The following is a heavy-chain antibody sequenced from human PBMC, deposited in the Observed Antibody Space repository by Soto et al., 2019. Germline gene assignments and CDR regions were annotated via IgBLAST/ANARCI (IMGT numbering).Heavy chain of an antibody. CDR3: ARDKRDNWNDVVWFDP. Sequence: ASVKVSCKASGYTFTGYYMHWVRQAPGQGLEWMGWINAGNGNTKYSQKFQGRVTITRDTSASTAYMELSSLRSEDTAVYYCARDKRDNWNDVVWFDPWGQGTLVTVSS. CDR1: GYTFTGYY. D-gene: IGHD1-1*01. CDR2: INAGNGNT. V-gene: IGHV1-3*01. J-gene: IGHJ5*02.